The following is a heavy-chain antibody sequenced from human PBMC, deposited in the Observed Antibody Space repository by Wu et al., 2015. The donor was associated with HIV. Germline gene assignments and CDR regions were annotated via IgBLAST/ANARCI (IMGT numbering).Heavy chain of an antibody. V-gene: IGHV1-18*01. CDR2: VSAYNGNT. D-gene: IGHD3-10*01. CDR1: GYTFSSYG. CDR3: TRDWVGVGELYF. J-gene: IGHJ4*02. Sequence: LVQSGDEMKKPGASVKVSCNASGYTFSSYGFSWVRQAPGQGLEWVGWVSAYNGNTNYAQKFQDRVILTTDTSTNIGYMDLRSLKSDDTAVYFCTRDWVGVGELYFWGQGTLVTVSS.